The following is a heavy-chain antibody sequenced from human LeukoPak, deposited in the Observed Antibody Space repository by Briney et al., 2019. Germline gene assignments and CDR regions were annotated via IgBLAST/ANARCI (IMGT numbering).Heavy chain of an antibody. CDR3: ARGTYCSSTSCYRPGGLYYYMDV. J-gene: IGHJ6*03. D-gene: IGHD2-2*01. CDR1: GYSFTNYW. Sequence: GESLKISCKGSGYSFTNYWIGWVRQMPGKGLEWMGIIYPGDSDTRYSPSFQGQVTISADKSISTAYLQWSSLKASDTAMYYCARGTYCSSTSCYRPGGLYYYMDVWGKGTTVTVSS. CDR2: IYPGDSDT. V-gene: IGHV5-51*01.